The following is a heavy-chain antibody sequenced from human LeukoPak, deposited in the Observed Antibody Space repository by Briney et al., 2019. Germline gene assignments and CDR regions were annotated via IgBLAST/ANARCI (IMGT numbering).Heavy chain of an antibody. D-gene: IGHD3-3*01. J-gene: IGHJ6*03. CDR1: GYTFTSYG. CDR2: ISAYNGNT. Sequence: ASVKVSCKASGYTFTSYGISWVRQAPGQGLEWMGWISAYNGNTNYAQKLQGRVTITRNTSITTAYMELSSLRSEDTAVYYCARGLSYYDFWSGYSYYYYMDVWGKGTTVTVSS. CDR3: ARGLSYYDFWSGYSYYYYMDV. V-gene: IGHV1-18*01.